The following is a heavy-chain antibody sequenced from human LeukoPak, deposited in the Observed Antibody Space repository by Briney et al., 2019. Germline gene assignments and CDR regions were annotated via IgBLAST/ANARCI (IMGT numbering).Heavy chain of an antibody. D-gene: IGHD3-10*01. J-gene: IGHJ4*02. CDR3: AREMNDPGTLDFDY. Sequence: ASVKVSCKASGYTSTSYGIRWVRQAPGQGLEWMGWISAYNGNTNYAQKLQGRVTMTTDTSTSTAYMELRSLRSDDTAVYYCAREMNDPGTLDFDYWGQGTLVTVSS. V-gene: IGHV1-18*01. CDR1: GYTSTSYG. CDR2: ISAYNGNT.